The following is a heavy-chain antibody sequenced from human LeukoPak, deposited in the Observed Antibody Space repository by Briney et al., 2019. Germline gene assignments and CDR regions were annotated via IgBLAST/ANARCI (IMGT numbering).Heavy chain of an antibody. Sequence: PGRSLRLSCAASGFTFSSYAMHWVRQAPGKGLEWGAVISYDGSNKYYADSVKGRFTISRDNSKNTLYLQMNSLRAEDTAVYYCARADYGDYIYYYYYGMDVWGQGTTVTVSS. CDR1: GFTFSSYA. CDR3: ARADYGDYIYYYYYGMDV. CDR2: ISYDGSNK. D-gene: IGHD4-17*01. J-gene: IGHJ6*02. V-gene: IGHV3-30-3*01.